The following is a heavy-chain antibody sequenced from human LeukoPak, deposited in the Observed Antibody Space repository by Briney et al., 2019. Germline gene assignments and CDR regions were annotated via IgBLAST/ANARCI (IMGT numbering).Heavy chain of an antibody. CDR3: ARGALYYDILTGYYTSYYFDY. D-gene: IGHD3-9*01. V-gene: IGHV4-38-2*02. Sequence: SETLSLTCTVSAYSITNGYFWGWIRQPPGKGLEWIGNIYQSGSTYYNPSLKSRVTISVDTSKNRFSLRLNSLTAADTAVYYCARGALYYDILTGYYTSYYFDYWGQGTLVTVSS. CDR1: AYSITNGYF. J-gene: IGHJ4*02. CDR2: IYQSGST.